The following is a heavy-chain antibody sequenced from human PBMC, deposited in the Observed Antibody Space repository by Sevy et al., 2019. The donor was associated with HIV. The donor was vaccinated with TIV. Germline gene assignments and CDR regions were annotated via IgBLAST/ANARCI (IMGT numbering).Heavy chain of an antibody. V-gene: IGHV3-11*06. J-gene: IGHJ4*02. CDR2: ISSRSTYT. D-gene: IGHD3-10*01. Sequence: GGSLRLSCAASEFTFSDYYMSWIRQAPGNGLEWVSYISSRSTYTNYADSVKGRFTISRDNARNSLYLQMNSLRAEDTAVYYCARVRYDSGSYYKDYWGQGTLVTVSS. CDR1: EFTFSDYY. CDR3: ARVRYDSGSYYKDY.